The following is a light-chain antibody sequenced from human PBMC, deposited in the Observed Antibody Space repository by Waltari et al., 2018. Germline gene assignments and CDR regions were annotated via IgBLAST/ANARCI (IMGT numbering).Light chain of an antibody. CDR1: QRVSSSY. CDR3: QQYYT. CDR2: GAS. V-gene: IGKV3-20*01. J-gene: IGKJ1*01. Sequence: EIVLTQSPGTLSLSPGERATLSCRASQRVSSSYLAWYQQKPGQAPRLLIYGASSRATGIPDRFSGSGSGTDFTLTISRLEPEDFAVYYCQQYYTFGQGTKVEIK.